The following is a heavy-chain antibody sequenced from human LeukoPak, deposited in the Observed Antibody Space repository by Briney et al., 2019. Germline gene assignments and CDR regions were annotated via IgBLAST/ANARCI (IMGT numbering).Heavy chain of an antibody. CDR2: INHSGST. CDR3: ARDHDYGGLIPPAFDI. Sequence: KASETLSLTCAVYGGSFSGYYWSWIRQPPGKGLEWIGEINHSGSTNYNPSLKSRVTISVDTSKNQFSLKLSSVTAADTAVYYCARDHDYGGLIPPAFDIWGQGTMVTVSS. V-gene: IGHV4-34*01. D-gene: IGHD4-23*01. CDR1: GGSFSGYY. J-gene: IGHJ3*02.